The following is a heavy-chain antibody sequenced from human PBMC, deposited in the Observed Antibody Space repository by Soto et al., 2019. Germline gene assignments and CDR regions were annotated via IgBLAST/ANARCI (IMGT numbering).Heavy chain of an antibody. CDR2: ISAYNGNT. CDR3: ARDKDGYNPWYFDY. Sequence: ASVKVSCKASGYTFTSYGISWVRQAPGQGLEWMGWISAYNGNTNYAQKLQGRVAMTTDTSTSTAYMELRSLRSDDTAVYYCARDKDGYNPWYFDYWGQGTLVTVSS. J-gene: IGHJ4*02. D-gene: IGHD5-12*01. CDR1: GYTFTSYG. V-gene: IGHV1-18*01.